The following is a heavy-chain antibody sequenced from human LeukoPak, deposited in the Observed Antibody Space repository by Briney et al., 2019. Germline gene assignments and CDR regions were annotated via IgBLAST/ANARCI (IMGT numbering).Heavy chain of an antibody. V-gene: IGHV3-43*01. CDR3: AKDGGLQLYYFDY. CDR2: ISWDGGST. Sequence: GGSLRLSCAASGFTSDDYTMHWVRQAPGKGLEWVSLISWDGGSTYYADSVKGRFTISRDNSKNSLYLQMNSLRTGDTALYYCAKDGGLQLYYFDYWGQGTLVTVSS. CDR1: GFTSDDYT. J-gene: IGHJ4*02. D-gene: IGHD5-24*01.